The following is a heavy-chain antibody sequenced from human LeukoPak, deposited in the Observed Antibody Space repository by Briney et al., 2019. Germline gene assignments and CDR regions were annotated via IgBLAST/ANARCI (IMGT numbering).Heavy chain of an antibody. Sequence: NASETLSLTCTVSGGSVSSTSYYWGWIRQPPGKGLEWIGSIYYSGTTYYNPSLKSRVTISVDTSKNQFSLKLSSVTAADTAVYYCARGFLGDYFGSGSYYVFDYWGQGTLVTVSS. D-gene: IGHD3-10*01. CDR2: IYYSGTT. CDR1: GGSVSSTSYY. V-gene: IGHV4-39*07. CDR3: ARGFLGDYFGSGSYYVFDY. J-gene: IGHJ4*02.